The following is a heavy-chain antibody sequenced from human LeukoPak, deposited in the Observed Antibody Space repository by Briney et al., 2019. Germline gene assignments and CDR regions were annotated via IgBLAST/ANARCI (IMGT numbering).Heavy chain of an antibody. CDR1: GVSISSDY. D-gene: IGHD5-12*01. V-gene: IGHV4-59*01. Sequence: SETLSLTCTVSGVSISSDYWSWIRQPPGKGLEWIGYIYHSGSTNYSPSLKSRVTISVDTSKNQFSLKVRSVTAADTAVYYCARAIRSGYDDTYYYYYMAVWGKGTTVTVSS. CDR2: IYHSGST. J-gene: IGHJ6*03. CDR3: ARAIRSGYDDTYYYYYMAV.